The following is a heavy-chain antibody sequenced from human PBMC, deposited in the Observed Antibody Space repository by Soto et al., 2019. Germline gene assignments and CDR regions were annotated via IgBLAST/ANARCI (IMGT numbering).Heavy chain of an antibody. V-gene: IGHV1-46*01. CDR3: ARTPYYGDYPDHYFDY. CDR2: TNPSGGST. Sequence: GASVKVSCKASGYTFTSYYMHWVRQAPGQGLEWMGITNPSGGSTNYAQKFQGRVTITADKSTSTVYMELSSLRSEDTAVYYCARTPYYGDYPDHYFDYWGQGTLVTVSS. CDR1: GYTFTSYY. J-gene: IGHJ4*02. D-gene: IGHD4-17*01.